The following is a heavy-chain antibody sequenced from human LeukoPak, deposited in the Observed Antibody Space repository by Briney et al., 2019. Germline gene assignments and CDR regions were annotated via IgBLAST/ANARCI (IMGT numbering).Heavy chain of an antibody. J-gene: IGHJ2*01. V-gene: IGHV3-23*01. D-gene: IGHD1-14*01. CDR2: IFKCGGVI. Sequence: GGSLRLSCAASAYTFSNHAMSCVPDAPGEGLEGVSTIFKCGGVIFYAASVKGRFTISRDNAKNTLYLQINSLRAEDTAVYYCARTRGSYWYFDLWGGGTLVTVSS. CDR1: AYTFSNHA. CDR3: ARTRGSYWYFDL.